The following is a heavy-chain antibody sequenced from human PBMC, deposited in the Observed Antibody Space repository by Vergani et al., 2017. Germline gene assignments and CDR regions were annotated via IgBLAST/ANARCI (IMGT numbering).Heavy chain of an antibody. J-gene: IGHJ5*02. Sequence: QVQLVQSGAEVKKPGASVKVSCKASGGTFSSYAISWVRQAPVQGLEWMGRIIPILGIANYAQKFQGRVTITADKSTSTAYMELSSLRSEDTAVYYCAREALNYYDSSGHNWFDPWGQGTLVTVSA. V-gene: IGHV1-69*04. CDR2: IIPILGIA. CDR1: GGTFSSYA. D-gene: IGHD3-22*01. CDR3: AREALNYYDSSGHNWFDP.